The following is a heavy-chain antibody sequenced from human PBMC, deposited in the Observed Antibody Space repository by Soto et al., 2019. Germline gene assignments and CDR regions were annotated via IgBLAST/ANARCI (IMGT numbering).Heavy chain of an antibody. D-gene: IGHD4-17*01. J-gene: IGHJ4*02. Sequence: PGGSLRLSCAASGFTFSSYAMSWVRQAPGKGLEWVSAISGSGGSTYYADSVKGRFTISRDNSRNTLYLQMNSLRAEDTAVYYCAKESLPTVVTPIYYFDYWGQGTLVTVSS. CDR2: ISGSGGST. V-gene: IGHV3-23*01. CDR3: AKESLPTVVTPIYYFDY. CDR1: GFTFSSYA.